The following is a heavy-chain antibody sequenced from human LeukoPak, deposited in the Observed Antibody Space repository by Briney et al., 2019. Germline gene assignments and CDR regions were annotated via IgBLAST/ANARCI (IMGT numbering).Heavy chain of an antibody. CDR3: ARDLLFQDTTFDY. CDR1: GFTFSSYA. Sequence: GRPLRLSCAASGFTFSSYAMHWVRQAPGKGLEWVAVISYDGSNKYYADSVKGRFTISRDNSKNTLYLQMNSLRAEDTAVYYCARDLLFQDTTFDYWGQGTLVTVSS. V-gene: IGHV3-30*04. J-gene: IGHJ4*02. D-gene: IGHD4-17*01. CDR2: ISYDGSNK.